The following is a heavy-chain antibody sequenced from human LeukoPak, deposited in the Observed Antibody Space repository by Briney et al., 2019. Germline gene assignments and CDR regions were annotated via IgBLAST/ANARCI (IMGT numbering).Heavy chain of an antibody. Sequence: ASVKVSCKASGYTFTSYDINWVRQATGQGLEWMGWMNPNSGNTGYAQKFQGRVTMTRNTSISTAYMELSSLRSEDTAVYYCARDWWELHAFDIWGQGTMVTVSS. CDR2: MNPNSGNT. J-gene: IGHJ3*02. CDR3: ARDWWELHAFDI. D-gene: IGHD1-26*01. CDR1: GYTFTSYD. V-gene: IGHV1-8*01.